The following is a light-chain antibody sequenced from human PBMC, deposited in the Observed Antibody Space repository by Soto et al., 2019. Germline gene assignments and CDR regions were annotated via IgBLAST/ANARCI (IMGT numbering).Light chain of an antibody. J-gene: IGKJ4*01. CDR2: DAS. CDR1: QSINYY. Sequence: EIVLTQSPATLSLSPGERATLSCRASQSINYYLAWYQQKTGQAPRLLIFDASNRAAGFPARFSGSRSGTVFTLAASSLVPEHLAVYYCQQRGIRPLFGGGTKGDIK. V-gene: IGKV3-11*01. CDR3: QQRGIRPL.